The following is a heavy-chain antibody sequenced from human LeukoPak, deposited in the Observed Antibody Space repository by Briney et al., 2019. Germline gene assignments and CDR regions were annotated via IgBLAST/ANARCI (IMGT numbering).Heavy chain of an antibody. J-gene: IGHJ4*02. CDR1: GFTFSSCS. V-gene: IGHV3-48*01. CDR2: IRHDSSDI. Sequence: PGGSLRLSCAASGFTFSSCSMNWVRQAPGKGLEWISFIRHDSSDIYYADSVKGRFTISRDNAKNSLYLQMNSLRAEDTAVYYCAREWFGELIWGQGTLVTVSS. CDR3: AREWFGELI. D-gene: IGHD3-10*01.